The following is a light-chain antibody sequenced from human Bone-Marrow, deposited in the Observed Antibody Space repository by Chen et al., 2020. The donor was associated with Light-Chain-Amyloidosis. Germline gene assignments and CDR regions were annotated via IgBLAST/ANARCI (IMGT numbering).Light chain of an antibody. J-gene: IGLJ2*01. V-gene: IGLV3-25*03. CDR1: DLPTKY. CDR3: QSADSSGTYEVI. CDR2: RDT. Sequence: SYELTQPPSVSVSPCQTARHTCSGDDLPTKYAYWYQQKPGQAPVLVIHRDTERPSGISERFSGSSSGTTATLTISGVQAEDEADYHCQSADSSGTYEVIFGGGTKLTVL.